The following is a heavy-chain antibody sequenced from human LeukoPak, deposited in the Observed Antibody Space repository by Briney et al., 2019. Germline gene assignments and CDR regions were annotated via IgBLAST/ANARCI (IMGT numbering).Heavy chain of an antibody. CDR3: ARVQWELLPDFDY. Sequence: ASVKVSCKASGYTFTGYYIHWVRQAPGQGLEWMGWINPNSGGTNYAQKFQGRVTMTRDTSISTAYMDLSRLRSDDTAVYYCARVQWELLPDFDYWGQGTLVTVSS. V-gene: IGHV1-2*02. J-gene: IGHJ4*02. CDR1: GYTFTGYY. D-gene: IGHD1-26*01. CDR2: INPNSGGT.